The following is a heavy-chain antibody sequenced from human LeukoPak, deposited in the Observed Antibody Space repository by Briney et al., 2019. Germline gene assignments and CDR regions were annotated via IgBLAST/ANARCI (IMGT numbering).Heavy chain of an antibody. CDR1: GGSISSYY. D-gene: IGHD3-3*01. CDR3: ARDKWSGYSPRSYWYFDL. V-gene: IGHV4-59*01. J-gene: IGHJ2*01. Sequence: PSETLSLTCTVSGGSISSYYWSWIRQPPGKGLEWIGYIYYSGSTNYNPSLKSRVTISVDTSKNQFSLKLSSVTAADTAVYYCARDKWSGYSPRSYWYFDLWGRGTLVTVSS. CDR2: IYYSGST.